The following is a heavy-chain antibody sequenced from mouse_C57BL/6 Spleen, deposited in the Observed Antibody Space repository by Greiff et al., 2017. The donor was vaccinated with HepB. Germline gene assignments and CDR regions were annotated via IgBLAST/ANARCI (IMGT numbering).Heavy chain of an antibody. D-gene: IGHD2-5*01. CDR2: IYPSDSET. V-gene: IGHV1-61*01. Sequence: QVQLQQPGAELVRPGSSVKLSCKASGYTFTSYWMDWVKQRPGQGLEWIGNIYPSDSETHYNQKFKDKATLTVDKSSSTAYMQLSSLTSEDSAVYYCARGGLYSNYEYWYFDVWGTGTTVTVSS. CDR3: ARGGLYSNYEYWYFDV. J-gene: IGHJ1*03. CDR1: GYTFTSYW.